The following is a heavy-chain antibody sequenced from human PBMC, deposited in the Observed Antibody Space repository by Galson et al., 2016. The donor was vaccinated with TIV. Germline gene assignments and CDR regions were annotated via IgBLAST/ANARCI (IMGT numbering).Heavy chain of an antibody. V-gene: IGHV1-2*02. Sequence: SVKVSCKASGYTFTGYFMHWVRQAPGQGLEWMGWINPNSGGTNYAQKFQGRVTMTRDTSISTAYMELSSLISDDTAMYFCARAPTLIVATIYWYLDLWGRGTLVT. CDR2: INPNSGGT. CDR1: GYTFTGYF. CDR3: ARAPTLIVATIYWYLDL. D-gene: IGHD5-12*01. J-gene: IGHJ2*01.